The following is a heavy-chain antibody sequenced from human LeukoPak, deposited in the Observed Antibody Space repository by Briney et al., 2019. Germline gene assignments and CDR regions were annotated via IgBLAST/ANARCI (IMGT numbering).Heavy chain of an antibody. Sequence: ASVKVSCKASGYTFTSYDINWVRQAPGQGLEWMGWMNPNSGNTGYAQKFQGRVTITRNTSISTAYMELSSLRSEDTAVYYCARPNLRVNAFDIWGQGTMVTVSS. CDR1: GYTFTSYD. CDR3: ARPNLRVNAFDI. D-gene: IGHD4-23*01. V-gene: IGHV1-8*03. J-gene: IGHJ3*02. CDR2: MNPNSGNT.